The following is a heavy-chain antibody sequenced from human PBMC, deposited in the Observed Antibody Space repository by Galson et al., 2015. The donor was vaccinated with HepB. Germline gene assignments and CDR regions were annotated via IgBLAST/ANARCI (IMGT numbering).Heavy chain of an antibody. CDR2: IGYDGNNK. V-gene: IGHV3-30*02. J-gene: IGHJ4*01. Sequence: SRRLCCAASGFTYSSQGMHWVHLDPGKGLEWVTFIGYDGNNKYYADSVKGRFTISRDNSKNTLYLQMNSLKEEDTAVYYCANGVNYYGNRCYGYWGHGTRVTVSS. CDR3: ANGVNYYGNRCYGY. CDR1: GFTYSSQG. D-gene: IGHD3-10*01.